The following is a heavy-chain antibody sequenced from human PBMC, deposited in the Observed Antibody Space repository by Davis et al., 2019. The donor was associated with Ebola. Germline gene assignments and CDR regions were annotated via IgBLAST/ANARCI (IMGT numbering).Heavy chain of an antibody. V-gene: IGHV3-21*01. D-gene: IGHD3-22*01. CDR1: GFIFSDYS. CDR3: ARDLYYYDSSGYYHDAFDI. J-gene: IGHJ3*02. CDR2: ISSRSTYI. Sequence: GGSLRLSCAASGFIFSDYSLNWVRQAPGKGLEWVASISSRSTYIYYADSVKGRFTISRDNAKNSLYLQMNSLRAEDTAVYYCARDLYYYDSSGYYHDAFDIWGQGTMVTVSS.